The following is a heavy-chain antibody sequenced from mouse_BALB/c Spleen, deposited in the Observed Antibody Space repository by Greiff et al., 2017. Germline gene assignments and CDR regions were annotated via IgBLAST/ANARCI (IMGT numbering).Heavy chain of an antibody. D-gene: IGHD2-1*01. V-gene: IGHV1-18*01. CDR3: ASRYGNLFDD. J-gene: IGHJ2*01. CDR1: GYTFTDYN. Sequence: EVKLVESGPELVKPGASVKIPCKASGYTFTDYNMDWVKQSHGKSLEWIGDINPNNGGTIYNQKFKGKATLTVDKSSSTAYMELRSLTSEDTAVYYCASRYGNLFDDWGQGTTLTVSS. CDR2: INPNNGGT.